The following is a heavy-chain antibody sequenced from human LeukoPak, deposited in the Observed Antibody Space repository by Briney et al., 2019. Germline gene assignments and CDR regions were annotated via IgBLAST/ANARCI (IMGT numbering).Heavy chain of an antibody. CDR1: GFTFTTHA. V-gene: IGHV3-23*01. J-gene: IGHJ4*02. CDR2: IKCRGGGT. Sequence: PGGSLRLSCAASGFTFTTHAMSWVPQAPGKGLEGGSGIKCRGGGTTYDDYMKGGFTIYIHNSKNALYLQMNSLRAEDTAVYYFAKAEESYYYSSGVDYWGRGPVVSVSS. CDR3: AKAEESYYYSSGVDY. D-gene: IGHD3-22*01.